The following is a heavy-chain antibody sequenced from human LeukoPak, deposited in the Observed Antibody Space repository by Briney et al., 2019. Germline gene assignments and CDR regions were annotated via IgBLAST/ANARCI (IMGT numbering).Heavy chain of an antibody. J-gene: IGHJ6*02. D-gene: IGHD2-2*01. Sequence: SETLSLTCTVSGGSISSSSYYWGWIRQPPGKGLEWIGSIYYSGSTYYNPSLKSRVTISVDTSKSQFSLKLSSVTAADTAVYYCAGYCSSTSCYEKPYGMDVWGQGTTVTVSS. CDR2: IYYSGST. V-gene: IGHV4-39*01. CDR1: GGSISSSSYY. CDR3: AGYCSSTSCYEKPYGMDV.